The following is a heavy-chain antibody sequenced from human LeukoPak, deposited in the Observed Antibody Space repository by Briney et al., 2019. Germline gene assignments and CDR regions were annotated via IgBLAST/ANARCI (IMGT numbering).Heavy chain of an antibody. Sequence: SETLSLTCTVSGGSISSSSYYWGWIRQPPGKGLEWIGSIYHSGSTYYNPSLKSRVTISVDTSKNQFSLKLSSVTAADTAVYYCARGFGNDYVWGSYRSSYYFDYWGQGTLVTVSS. CDR1: GGSISSSSYY. J-gene: IGHJ4*02. D-gene: IGHD3-16*02. CDR3: ARGFGNDYVWGSYRSSYYFDY. V-gene: IGHV4-39*07. CDR2: IYHSGST.